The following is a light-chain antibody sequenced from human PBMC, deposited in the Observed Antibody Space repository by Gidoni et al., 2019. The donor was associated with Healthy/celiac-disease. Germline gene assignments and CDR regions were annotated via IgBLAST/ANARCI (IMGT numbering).Light chain of an antibody. J-gene: IGLJ1*01. V-gene: IGLV2-14*01. CDR1: SSDVGGYNY. CDR2: EVS. CDR3: SSYTSSSIYV. Sequence: QSALTQPASVSGSPGPSITISCTGTSSDVGGYNYVSWYQQHPGTAPKLMIYEVSNRPSGVSNRFSGSKSGNTASLTISGLQAEDEADYYCSSYTSSSIYVFGTGTKVTVL.